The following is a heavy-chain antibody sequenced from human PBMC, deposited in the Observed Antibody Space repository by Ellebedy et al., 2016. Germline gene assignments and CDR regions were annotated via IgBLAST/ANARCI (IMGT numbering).Heavy chain of an antibody. CDR2: INSDGSST. V-gene: IGHV3-74*01. D-gene: IGHD1-26*01. Sequence: GGSLRLXXAASGFTFSSYWMHWVRQAPGKGLVWVSRINSDGSSTSYADSVKGRFTISRDNAKNTLYLQMNSLRAEDTAVYYCARGVGATRQYYYFDYWGQGTLVTVSS. J-gene: IGHJ4*02. CDR3: ARGVGATRQYYYFDY. CDR1: GFTFSSYW.